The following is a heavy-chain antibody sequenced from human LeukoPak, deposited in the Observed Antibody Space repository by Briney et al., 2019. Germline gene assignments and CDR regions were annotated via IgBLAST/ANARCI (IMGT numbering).Heavy chain of an antibody. CDR1: GYTFTDYY. J-gene: IGHJ4*02. V-gene: IGHV1-2*02. D-gene: IGHD3-22*01. Sequence: ASVKVSCKASGYTFTDYYIHWVRQAPGQGLEWMGWITPNSGGTNYAQKFQGRVTMTRDTSISTASLELRSLTSDDTAVYYCANRDIVVVITTGSAAQYWGQGTLVTVSS. CDR3: ANRDIVVVITTGSAAQY. CDR2: ITPNSGGT.